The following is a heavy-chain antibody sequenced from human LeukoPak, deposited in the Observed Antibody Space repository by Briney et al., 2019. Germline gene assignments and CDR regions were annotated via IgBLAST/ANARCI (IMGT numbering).Heavy chain of an antibody. CDR1: GFSLSTSGVG. CDR3: AHSITMVRGVIITNYYYYGMDV. V-gene: IGHV2-5*01. CDR2: IYWNDDK. D-gene: IGHD3-10*01. Sequence: SGPTLVKLTPTLTLTCTFSGFSLSTSGVGVGWIRQPPGKALEWLALIYWNDDKRYSPSLKSRLTITKDTSKNQVVLTMTNMDPVDTATYYCAHSITMVRGVIITNYYYYGMDVWGQGTTVTVSS. J-gene: IGHJ6*02.